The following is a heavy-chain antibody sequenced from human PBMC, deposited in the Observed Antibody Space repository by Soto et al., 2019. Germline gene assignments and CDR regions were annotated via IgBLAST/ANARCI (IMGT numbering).Heavy chain of an antibody. CDR2: IGGRGNSA. V-gene: IGHV3-23*01. CDR1: GFIFTNYA. J-gene: IGHJ3*01. Sequence: LSLSCAASGFIFTNYAMNWVRQAPGKGLEWVSVIGGRGNSAYYADSVQGRFTISRDNSKNTLSLQMSSLTADDTAIYYCVREGRGSFDFWGRGTMGTVSS. CDR3: VREGRGSFDF. D-gene: IGHD5-12*01.